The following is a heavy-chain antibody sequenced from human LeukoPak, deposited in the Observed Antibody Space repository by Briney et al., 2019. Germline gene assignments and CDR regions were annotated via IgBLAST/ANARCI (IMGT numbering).Heavy chain of an antibody. CDR2: IHPSGTT. V-gene: IGHV4-38-2*02. CDR3: AREVERRIVN. CDR1: GFSISKGYY. J-gene: IGHJ4*02. Sequence: PSETLSLTCVVSGFSISKGYYWGWIRQPPGKGLECIGNIHPSGTTFFNSSLNSRVTMSIDTSNNQFSLKLTSVTAADPAVYYCAREVERRIVNWGQGILVTVSS. D-gene: IGHD1-1*01.